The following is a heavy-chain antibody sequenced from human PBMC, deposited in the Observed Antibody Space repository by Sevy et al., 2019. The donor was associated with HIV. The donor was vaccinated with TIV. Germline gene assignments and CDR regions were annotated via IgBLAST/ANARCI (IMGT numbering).Heavy chain of an antibody. CDR1: GGSISSYY. CDR3: ARGGLASLKLVPFDY. D-gene: IGHD1-26*01. V-gene: IGHV4-59*01. CDR2: IYYSGST. J-gene: IGHJ4*01. Sequence: SETLSLTCTVSGGSISSYYWSWIRQPPGKGLEWIGYIYYSGSTNYNPSLKSRVTISVDTSKNQFSLKLSSVTAADTAVYYCARGGLASLKLVPFDYWGHGTLVTVSS.